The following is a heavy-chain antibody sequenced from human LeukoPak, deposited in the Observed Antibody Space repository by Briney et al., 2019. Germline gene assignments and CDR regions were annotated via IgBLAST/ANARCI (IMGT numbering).Heavy chain of an antibody. D-gene: IGHD3-9*01. CDR2: IYYSGST. CDR3: ASGLASMDYDILTGYATFDY. Sequence: SETLSLTCTVSGGSISSGGYYWSWIRQHPGKGLEWIGYIYYSGSTYYNPSLKGRVTISVDTSKNQLSLKLSSVTAADTAVYYCASGLASMDYDILTGYATFDYWGQGTLVTVSS. J-gene: IGHJ4*02. CDR1: GGSISSGGYY. V-gene: IGHV4-31*03.